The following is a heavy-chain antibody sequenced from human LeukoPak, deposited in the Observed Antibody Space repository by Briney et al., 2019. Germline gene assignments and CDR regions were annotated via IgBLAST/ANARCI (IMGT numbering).Heavy chain of an antibody. D-gene: IGHD1-14*01. Sequence: GGSLRLSCAASGFTFSEYYMSWIRQARGKGLEWVSYISSSGSTIYYADSVKGRFTISRDNAKNSLYLQMNSLRAEDTAVYYCARDLRRPRNLFDYWGQGTLVTVSS. J-gene: IGHJ4*02. V-gene: IGHV3-11*04. CDR2: ISSSGSTI. CDR1: GFTFSEYY. CDR3: ARDLRRPRNLFDY.